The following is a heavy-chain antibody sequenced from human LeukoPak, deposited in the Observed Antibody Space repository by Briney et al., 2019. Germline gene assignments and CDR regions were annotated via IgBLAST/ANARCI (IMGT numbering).Heavy chain of an antibody. J-gene: IGHJ4*02. Sequence: PSETLSLTCTVSGGSISSYYWSWIRQPAGKGLEWIGRAYSSGGSNYNPSFKSRVTISVDTSKSQLSLKLNSVTAADTAVYFCARGLGTTNFDSWGQGSLVTVSS. CDR2: AYSSGGS. V-gene: IGHV4-4*07. D-gene: IGHD1-7*01. CDR3: ARGLGTTNFDS. CDR1: GGSISSYY.